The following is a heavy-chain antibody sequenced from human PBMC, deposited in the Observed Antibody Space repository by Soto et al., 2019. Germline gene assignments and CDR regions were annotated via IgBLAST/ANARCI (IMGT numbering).Heavy chain of an antibody. CDR2: IFSNDEK. CDR3: ARISLVPYYYYGMDV. J-gene: IGHJ6*02. CDR1: GFSLSNARMG. V-gene: IGHV2-26*01. D-gene: IGHD2-8*02. Sequence: QVTLKESGPVLVKPTETLTLTCTVSGFSLSNARMGVSWIRQPPGKALEWLAHIFSNDEKSYSTSLKSRLTTPXXXSXXQVVLTMTNMDPVDTATYYCARISLVPYYYYGMDVWGQGTTVTVSS.